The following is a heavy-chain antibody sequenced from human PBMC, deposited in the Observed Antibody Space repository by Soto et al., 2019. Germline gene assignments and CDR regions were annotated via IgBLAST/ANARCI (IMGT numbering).Heavy chain of an antibody. D-gene: IGHD3-3*01. CDR2: INPNSGGT. CDR3: ARDQGITTFGVYSMYYYGMDV. V-gene: IGHV1-2*04. Sequence: ASVKVSCKASGYTFTCYYMHWVRQAPGQGLEWMGWINPNSGGTNYAQKFQGWVTMTRDTSISTAYMELSRLRSDDTAVYYCARDQGITTFGVYSMYYYGMDVWGQGTTVTVSS. J-gene: IGHJ6*02. CDR1: GYTFTCYY.